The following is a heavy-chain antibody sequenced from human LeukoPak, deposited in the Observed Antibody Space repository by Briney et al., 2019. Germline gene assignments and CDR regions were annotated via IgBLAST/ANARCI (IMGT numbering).Heavy chain of an antibody. CDR2: IYYSGST. D-gene: IGHD3-10*01. V-gene: IGHV4-31*03. Sequence: PSETLSLTCTVSGGSISSGGYYWSWIRQHPGKGLEWIGYIYYSGSTYYNPSLKSRVTISVDTSKNQFSLKLSSVTAADTAVYYCARGTMVTLDYWGQGTLVTVSS. CDR3: ARGTMVTLDY. J-gene: IGHJ4*02. CDR1: GGSISSGGYY.